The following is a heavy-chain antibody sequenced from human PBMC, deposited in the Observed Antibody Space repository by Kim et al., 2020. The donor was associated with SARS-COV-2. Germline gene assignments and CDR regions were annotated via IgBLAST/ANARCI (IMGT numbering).Heavy chain of an antibody. J-gene: IGHJ4*02. CDR2: IYYSGST. CDR3: ARVWGIAVAGTFDY. Sequence: SETLSLTCTVSGGSISSGGYYWSWIRQHPGKGLEWIGYIYYSGSTYYNPSLKSRVTISVDTSKNQFSLKLSSVTAADTAVYYCARVWGIAVAGTFDYWGQGTLVTVSS. CDR1: GGSISSGGYY. V-gene: IGHV4-31*03. D-gene: IGHD6-19*01.